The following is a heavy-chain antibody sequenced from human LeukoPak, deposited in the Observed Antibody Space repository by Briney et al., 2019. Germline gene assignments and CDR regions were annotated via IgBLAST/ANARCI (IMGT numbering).Heavy chain of an antibody. V-gene: IGHV4-38-2*02. D-gene: IGHD4-17*01. Sequence: SETLSLTCAVSGYSISSGYYWGWIRQPPGKGLEWIGSLYHSGSTYYNPFLKSRVTISVDTSKNQFSLKLSSVTAADTAVYYCARDSSRTTTPAFDIWGQGTMVTVSS. CDR1: GYSISSGYY. CDR2: LYHSGST. J-gene: IGHJ3*02. CDR3: ARDSSRTTTPAFDI.